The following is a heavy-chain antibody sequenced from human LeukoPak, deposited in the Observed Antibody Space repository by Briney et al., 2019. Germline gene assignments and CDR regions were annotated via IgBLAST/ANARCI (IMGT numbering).Heavy chain of an antibody. J-gene: IGHJ4*02. D-gene: IGHD4-17*01. Sequence: ASVKVSCKVSGYTLTELSMHWVRQAPGKGLEWMGGFDPEDGETIYAQKFQGRVTMTEDTSTDTAYMELSSLRSEGTAVYYCATSPGDYGFPFDYWGQGTLVTVSS. CDR2: FDPEDGET. CDR1: GYTLTELS. V-gene: IGHV1-24*01. CDR3: ATSPGDYGFPFDY.